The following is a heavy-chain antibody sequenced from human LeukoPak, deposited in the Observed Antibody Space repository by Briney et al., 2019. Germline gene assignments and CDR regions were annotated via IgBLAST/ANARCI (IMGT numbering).Heavy chain of an antibody. Sequence: GGSLRLSCAASGFTFSSYSMNWVRQAPGKGLEWVSSISSSSSYIYYADSMEGRFTISRDNAKNSLYLQMNSLRAEDTAVYYCARDHPGRYCSGGSCSGYSFDYWGQGTLVTVSS. CDR1: GFTFSSYS. CDR2: ISSSSSYI. D-gene: IGHD2-15*01. V-gene: IGHV3-21*01. J-gene: IGHJ4*02. CDR3: ARDHPGRYCSGGSCSGYSFDY.